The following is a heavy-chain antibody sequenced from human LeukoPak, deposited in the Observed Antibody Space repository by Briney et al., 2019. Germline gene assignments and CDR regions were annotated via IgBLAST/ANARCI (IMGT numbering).Heavy chain of an antibody. CDR1: GFTFSSYG. Sequence: GGSLRLSCAASGFTFSSYGMHWVRQAPGKGLEWVAVISYDGSNKYYADSVKGRFTISRDNAKNSLYLQMNSLRAEDTAVYYCARGRTSSIAAAGTQYFQHWGQGTLVTVSS. D-gene: IGHD6-13*01. CDR3: ARGRTSSIAAAGTQYFQH. CDR2: ISYDGSNK. V-gene: IGHV3-30*03. J-gene: IGHJ1*01.